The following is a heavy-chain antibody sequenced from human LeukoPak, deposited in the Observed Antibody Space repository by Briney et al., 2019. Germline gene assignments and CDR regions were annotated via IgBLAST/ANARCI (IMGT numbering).Heavy chain of an antibody. D-gene: IGHD3-10*01. Sequence: QPGGSLRLSCAASGFTVSSKYMSWVRQAPGKGLEWVSVIYSGGSTYYTDSVKGRFTISRDNSKNTLYLQMNSLRAEDTAVYYCAKGESHPKYYFDYWGQGTLVTVSS. J-gene: IGHJ4*02. CDR2: IYSGGST. V-gene: IGHV3-53*01. CDR3: AKGESHPKYYFDY. CDR1: GFTVSSKY.